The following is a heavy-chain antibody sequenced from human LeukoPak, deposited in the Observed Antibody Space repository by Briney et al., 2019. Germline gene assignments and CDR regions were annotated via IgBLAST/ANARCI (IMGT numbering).Heavy chain of an antibody. V-gene: IGHV3-23*01. D-gene: IGHD1-26*01. J-gene: IGHJ6*03. Sequence: PGGSLRLSCAMSGVTNSMSWARQAPGKGLEWVSSISASGGGTHYTGSVKGRFTISRDNSKKTIYLQMNSLRVDDTAKYFCAAWDPNFYYMDVWGKGTTVTVSS. CDR3: AAWDPNFYYMDV. CDR1: GVTNS. CDR2: ISASGGGT.